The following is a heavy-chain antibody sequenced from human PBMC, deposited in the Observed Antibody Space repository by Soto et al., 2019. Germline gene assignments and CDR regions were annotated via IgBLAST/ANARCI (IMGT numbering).Heavy chain of an antibody. D-gene: IGHD1-1*01. CDR2: IFSNGDT. V-gene: IGHV3-66*01. J-gene: IGHJ4*02. CDR3: ARDGTYNWV. CDR1: ELTVSTNT. Sequence: ELQLVASGGGLVQPGGPLKLSGAASELTVSTNTVRWVRQAPGKGLEWVSLIFSNGDTRYADSVKGRFTISRDSSSNTLYLQMNSLRVEDTAVYYCARDGTYNWVGGQGIHVTVSS.